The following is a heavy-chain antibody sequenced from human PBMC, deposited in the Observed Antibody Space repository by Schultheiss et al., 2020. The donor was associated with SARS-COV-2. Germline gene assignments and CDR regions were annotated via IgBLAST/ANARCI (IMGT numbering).Heavy chain of an antibody. CDR1: GFTFSSYA. V-gene: IGHV3-23*01. CDR3: ARDPYHSGYDLIGWFDP. D-gene: IGHD5-12*01. J-gene: IGHJ5*02. Sequence: GGSLRLSCAASGFTFSSYAMSWVRQAPGKGLEWVSAISGSGGSTYYADSVKGRFTISRDNSKNTLYLQMNSLRAEDTAVYYCARDPYHSGYDLIGWFDPWGQGTLVTVSS. CDR2: ISGSGGST.